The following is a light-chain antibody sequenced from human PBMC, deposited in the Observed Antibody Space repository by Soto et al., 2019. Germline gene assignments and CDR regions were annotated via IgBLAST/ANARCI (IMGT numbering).Light chain of an antibody. CDR3: SSYTSVNLYV. J-gene: IGLJ1*01. CDR2: DVS. V-gene: IGLV2-14*01. CDR1: SSDIGGYTH. Sequence: QSALTQPASVSGSPGQSISISCTGTSSDIGGYTHVSWYQQYAGKAPKLMIYDVSSRPSGVSYRFSGSKSGNTASLTISGLQAEDDADYYCSSYTSVNLYVFGTGTKLTVL.